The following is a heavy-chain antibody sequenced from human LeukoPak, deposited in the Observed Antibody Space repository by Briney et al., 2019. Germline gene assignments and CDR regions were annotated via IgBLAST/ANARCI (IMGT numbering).Heavy chain of an antibody. D-gene: IGHD3-10*01. V-gene: IGHV3-11*03. Sequence: GGSLRLSCAASGFTFSDYYMSWIRQAPGKGLEWVSYISSSSSYTNYADSVKGRFTISRDNAKNSLYLQMNSLRAEDTAVYYCASYYYGSGSTLYYYYGMDVWGKGPRSPSPQ. CDR2: ISSSSSYT. CDR3: ASYYYGSGSTLYYYYGMDV. CDR1: GFTFSDYY. J-gene: IGHJ6*01.